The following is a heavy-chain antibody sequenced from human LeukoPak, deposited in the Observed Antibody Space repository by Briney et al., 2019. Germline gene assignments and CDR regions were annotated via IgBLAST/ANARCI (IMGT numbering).Heavy chain of an antibody. CDR1: GFTFSSSA. Sequence: GGSLRLSCAASGFTFSSSAMSWVRQAPGKGLEWVSNISGSGSGGSTYYADSVKGRFTISRDNSKNTLYLQMNSLRAEDTAVYYCAKTPPMEQWPESQNYYFDYWGQGTLVTVSS. D-gene: IGHD6-19*01. CDR2: ISGSGSGGST. V-gene: IGHV3-23*01. CDR3: AKTPPMEQWPESQNYYFDY. J-gene: IGHJ4*02.